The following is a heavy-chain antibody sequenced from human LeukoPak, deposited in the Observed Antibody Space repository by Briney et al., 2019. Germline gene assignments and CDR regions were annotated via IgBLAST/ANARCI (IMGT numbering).Heavy chain of an antibody. D-gene: IGHD2-2*01. Sequence: GASVKVSCKTSGYTFSGYYMHWVRQAPGQGLEWMGWINPNSGGANYAQKLQGRVTMTRDTSISTAYMGLSRLRSDDTAVYYCARDRTKYCSSTSCPLDYWGQGSLVTVSS. J-gene: IGHJ4*02. CDR1: GYTFSGYY. CDR3: ARDRTKYCSSTSCPLDY. CDR2: INPNSGGA. V-gene: IGHV1-2*02.